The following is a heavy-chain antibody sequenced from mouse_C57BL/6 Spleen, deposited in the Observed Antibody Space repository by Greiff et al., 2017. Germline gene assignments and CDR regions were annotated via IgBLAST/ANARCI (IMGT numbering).Heavy chain of an antibody. J-gene: IGHJ3*01. D-gene: IGHD1-1*01. CDR1: GFPFSDYG. V-gene: IGHV5-17*01. CDR3: ARPTYGSACFAY. CDR2: ISSGSSTI. Sequence: EVKLMESGGGLVKPGGSLKLSCAASGFPFSDYGMHWVRQAPEKGLEWVAYISSGSSTIYYADTVKGRFTISRDNAKNTLFLQMTSLRSEDTAMYYCARPTYGSACFAYWGQGTLVTVSA.